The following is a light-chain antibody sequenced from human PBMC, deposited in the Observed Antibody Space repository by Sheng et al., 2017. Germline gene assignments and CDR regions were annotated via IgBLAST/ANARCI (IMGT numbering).Light chain of an antibody. J-gene: IGLJ1*01. CDR1: NIGSKS. CDR3: XVWDSTSDSYV. CDR2: DDS. V-gene: IGLV3-21*02. Sequence: SYVLTQPPSVSVAPGQTARISCGGDNIGSKSVHWYQQRPGQAPVMVVYDDSDRASGIPERFSGSNSGNMATLTITRVEAGDEADYYCXVWDSTSDSYVFGPGTTVTAL.